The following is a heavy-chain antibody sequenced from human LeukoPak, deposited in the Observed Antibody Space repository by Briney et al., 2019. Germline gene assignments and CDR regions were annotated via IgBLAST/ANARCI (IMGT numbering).Heavy chain of an antibody. CDR3: ARYSTSIGWFDP. V-gene: IGHV4-39*01. J-gene: IGHJ5*02. Sequence: PSETLSLTCAVSGDSISSSGYYWGGIRQPPGKGLEWIGSIYYTGNTYYNESLKGRVTIFVDTSKNEFSLNLNSVTAADTAVYYCARYSTSIGWFDPWGQGTLVIVSS. CDR1: GDSISSSGYY. D-gene: IGHD6-6*01. CDR2: IYYTGNT.